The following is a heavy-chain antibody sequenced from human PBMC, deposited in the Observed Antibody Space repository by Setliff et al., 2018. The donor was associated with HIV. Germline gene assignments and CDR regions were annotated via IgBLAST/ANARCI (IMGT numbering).Heavy chain of an antibody. CDR3: ARGVLITKRVTQTGGYYYYTDV. Sequence: SETLSLTCTVSGDSFNGSHYLWGWIRQPPGKGLEWVGNVYYSWATYYNPSLKNRVTISVDTSKNQFSLRLTSVTAADTAVYYCARGVLITKRVTQTGGYYYYTDVWGKGTTVTVSS. V-gene: IGHV4-39*07. CDR2: VYYSWAT. CDR1: GDSFNGSHYL. D-gene: IGHD2-21*02. J-gene: IGHJ6*03.